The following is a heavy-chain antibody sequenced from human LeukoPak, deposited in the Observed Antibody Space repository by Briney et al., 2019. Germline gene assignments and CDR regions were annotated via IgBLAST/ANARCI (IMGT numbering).Heavy chain of an antibody. CDR1: GFTFSSYG. Sequence: GGSLRLSCAASGFTFSSYGMHWVRQAPGKGLEWVAAISYDGSNKYYADSVKGRFTISRDNAKNSLYLQMNSLRAEDTAVYYCARDVSAAGTGYYYYYGMDVWGQGTTVTVSS. V-gene: IGHV3-30*03. J-gene: IGHJ6*02. CDR3: ARDVSAAGTGYYYYYGMDV. CDR2: ISYDGSNK. D-gene: IGHD6-13*01.